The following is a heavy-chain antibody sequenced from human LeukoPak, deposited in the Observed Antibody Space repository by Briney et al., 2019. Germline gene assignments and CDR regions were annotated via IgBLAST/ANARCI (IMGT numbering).Heavy chain of an antibody. D-gene: IGHD3-22*01. CDR2: INHSGST. Sequence: PSETLSLTCAVYGGSFSGYYWSWIRQPPGKGLEWIGEINHSGSTNYNPSLKSRVTISVDTSKNQFSLKLSSVTAADTAVYYCARLIAKLPPSHYYGMDVWGQGTTVTVSS. CDR3: ARLIAKLPPSHYYGMDV. J-gene: IGHJ6*02. CDR1: GGSFSGYY. V-gene: IGHV4-34*01.